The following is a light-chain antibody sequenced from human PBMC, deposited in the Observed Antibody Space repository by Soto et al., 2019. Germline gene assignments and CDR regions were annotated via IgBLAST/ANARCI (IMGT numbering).Light chain of an antibody. CDR2: EAS. J-gene: IGKJ1*01. V-gene: IGKV3-11*01. CDR3: QQRSRWPPTWT. CDR1: QNIGNY. Sequence: EIVLTQSPATLSLSPGERATLSCRASQNIGNYLAWYRQKPGQAPRLLIYEASNRATAIPARFSGSGPGTDFTLTISRLEPEDFAVYYCQQRSRWPPTWTFGRGTRVEIK.